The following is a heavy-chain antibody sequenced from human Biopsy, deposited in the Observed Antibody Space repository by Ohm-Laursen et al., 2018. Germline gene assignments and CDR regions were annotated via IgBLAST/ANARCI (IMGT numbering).Heavy chain of an antibody. CDR1: GFRVSSYA. CDR2: ISETSSHI. J-gene: IGHJ6*02. D-gene: IGHD6-6*01. CDR3: ARDSSRRAREGGMDV. V-gene: IGHV3-21*01. Sequence: SLRLSCAASGFRVSSYAMTWVRQAPGKGLEWIPYISETSSHIYDADSVRGRFTVARDIAKNSLYLQLNSLRVEDTAVYYCARDSSRRAREGGMDVWGQGTTVTVSS.